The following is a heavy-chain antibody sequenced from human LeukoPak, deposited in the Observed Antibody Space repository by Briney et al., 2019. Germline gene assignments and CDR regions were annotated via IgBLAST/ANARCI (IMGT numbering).Heavy chain of an antibody. CDR1: GGSISSGSYY. V-gene: IGHV4-61*02. CDR3: ARDGRGYYYYMDV. J-gene: IGHJ6*03. CDR2: IYTSGST. Sequence: PSQTLSLTCTVSGGSISSGSYYWSWIRQPAGKGLEWIGRIYTSGSTYYNPSLKSRVTISIDTSKNQFSLKLSPVTAADTAVYYCARDGRGYYYYMDVWGKGTTVTISS.